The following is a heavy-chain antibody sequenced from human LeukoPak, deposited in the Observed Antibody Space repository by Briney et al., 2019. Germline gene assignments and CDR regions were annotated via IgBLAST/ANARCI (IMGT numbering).Heavy chain of an antibody. Sequence: GGSLRLSCAASGFTFNNYAMTWVRQAPGKGLEWVSVVSGSGDNTNYADSVKGRFTISRDNSKNTLFLQMNSLRTEDTTVYFCARWGNDYSQFDSWGQGTLVTVSS. CDR2: VSGSGDNT. J-gene: IGHJ4*02. CDR1: GFTFNNYA. CDR3: ARWGNDYSQFDS. D-gene: IGHD4-11*01. V-gene: IGHV3-23*01.